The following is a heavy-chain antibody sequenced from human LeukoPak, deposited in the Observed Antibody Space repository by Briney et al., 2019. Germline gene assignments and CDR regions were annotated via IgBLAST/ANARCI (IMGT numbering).Heavy chain of an antibody. CDR2: INPSGGST. CDR3: ARGSAVVVAATSGYSDGLDY. Sequence: GASVKVSCKASGYTFTSYYMHWVRQAPGQGLEWMGIINPSGGSTSYAQKFQGRVTMTRDTSTSTVYMELSSLRSEDTAVYYCARGSAVVVAATSGYSDGLDYWGQGTLVTVSS. CDR1: GYTFTSYY. D-gene: IGHD2-15*01. J-gene: IGHJ4*02. V-gene: IGHV1-46*01.